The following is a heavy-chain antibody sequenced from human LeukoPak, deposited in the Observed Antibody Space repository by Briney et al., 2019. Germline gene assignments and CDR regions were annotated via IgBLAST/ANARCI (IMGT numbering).Heavy chain of an antibody. Sequence: GPSVKLSCKASGYTFTGYYMHWVRRSPGQGLEWMRWINPDNGGTNYAQKFQGRVTMTRDMSISTAYMELSRLRSDDTAVYYCARDPSNSGYDYLYYFDYWGQGTLVTVSS. V-gene: IGHV1-2*02. CDR1: GYTFTGYY. CDR2: INPDNGGT. J-gene: IGHJ4*02. CDR3: ARDPSNSGYDYLYYFDY. D-gene: IGHD5-12*01.